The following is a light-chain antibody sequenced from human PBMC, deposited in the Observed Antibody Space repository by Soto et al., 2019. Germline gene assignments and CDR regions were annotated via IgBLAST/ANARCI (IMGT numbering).Light chain of an antibody. CDR1: SSDVGAYTY. Sequence: QSALTQPASVSGSPGQSITISCTGTSSDVGAYTYVSWYQQHPGKAPKLMIFEVSDRPSGVSNRFSGSKSGNTASLTISGLQAEDEGGYYCSSYTTSNTLVFGGGTKLTVL. V-gene: IGLV2-14*01. CDR3: SSYTTSNTLV. CDR2: EVS. J-gene: IGLJ2*01.